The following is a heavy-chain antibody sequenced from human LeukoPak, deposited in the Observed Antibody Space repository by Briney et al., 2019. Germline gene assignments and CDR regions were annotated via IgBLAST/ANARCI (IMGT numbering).Heavy chain of an antibody. CDR1: GFTFSSYD. D-gene: IGHD6-25*01. CDR2: IGTAGDT. J-gene: IGHJ4*02. Sequence: GGSLRLSCAASGFTFSSYDMHWVRQATGKGLEWVSAIGTAGDTYYPGSVKGRFTISRENAKNSLYLQMNSLRAGDTALYYCAKGFGSGWPTPFDYWGQGTRVTVSS. V-gene: IGHV3-13*01. CDR3: AKGFGSGWPTPFDY.